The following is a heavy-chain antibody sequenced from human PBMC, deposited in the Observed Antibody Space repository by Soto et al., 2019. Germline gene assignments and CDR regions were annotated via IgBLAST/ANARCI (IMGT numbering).Heavy chain of an antibody. CDR3: ARTQGDLWGGYYMRPMGCLDP. D-gene: IGHD3-3*01. V-gene: IGHV1-18*01. J-gene: IGHJ5*02. Sequence: ASVKVSCKASGYTFTAYGIHWVRQAPGKGREWMGWISASNGNTNYAQMLQGRVTMTLHTSPHTAYMELQSLTSDDPAGYFCARTQGDLWGGYYMRPMGCLDPWGQGTLVTVSS. CDR2: ISASNGNT. CDR1: GYTFTAYG.